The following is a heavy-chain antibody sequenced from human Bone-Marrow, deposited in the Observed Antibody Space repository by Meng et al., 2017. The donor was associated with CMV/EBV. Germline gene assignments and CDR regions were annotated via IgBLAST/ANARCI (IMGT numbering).Heavy chain of an antibody. D-gene: IGHD6-6*01. V-gene: IGHV3-21*01. CDR3: ARAYSSSSSLGR. CDR2: ISSSSSYI. J-gene: IGHJ4*02. Sequence: ESLKISCAASGFTFSSYSMNWVRQAPGKGLEWVSSISSSSSYIYYADSVKGRFTISRDNAKNSLYLQMNSLRAEDTAVYYCARAYSSSSSLGRWGQGTLVTVSS. CDR1: GFTFSSYS.